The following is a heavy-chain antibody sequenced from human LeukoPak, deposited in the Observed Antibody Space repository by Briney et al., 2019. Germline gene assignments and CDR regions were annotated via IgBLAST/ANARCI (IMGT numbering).Heavy chain of an antibody. CDR2: ISGGADTT. CDR1: GFTFSTYA. D-gene: IGHD3-10*01. J-gene: IGHJ4*02. CDR3: AKGTDFTGQPLFAY. V-gene: IGHV3-23*01. Sequence: PGGSLRLSCAASGFTFSTYAMSWVRQAPGKGLEWVSTISGGADTTYYADSVKGRFTISRDISKNTLCLQINSLRAEDTAIYYCAKGTDFTGQPLFAYWGRGTLVTVSS.